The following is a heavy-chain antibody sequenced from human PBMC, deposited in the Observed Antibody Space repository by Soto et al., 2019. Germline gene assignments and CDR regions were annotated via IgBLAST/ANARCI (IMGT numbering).Heavy chain of an antibody. CDR2: INSDGSST. V-gene: IGHV3-74*01. CDR3: ARNLIPGYYYHMDV. Sequence: EVQLVESGGGLVQPGGSLRLSCAASGFTFSSYWMHWVRQAPGKGLVWVSRINSDGSSTSYADSVKGRFTISRDNAKNTQYLQMNSLRAEDTAEYYCARNLIPGYYYHMDVWGKGTTVTVSS. J-gene: IGHJ6*03. CDR1: GFTFSSYW. D-gene: IGHD2-21*01.